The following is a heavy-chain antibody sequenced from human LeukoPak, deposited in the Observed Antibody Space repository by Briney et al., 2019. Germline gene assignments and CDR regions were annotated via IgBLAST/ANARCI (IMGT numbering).Heavy chain of an antibody. CDR3: VRALVGDGSSTY. J-gene: IGHJ4*02. CDR2: IWYDGSNK. Sequence: GGSLRLSCAASGFTVSSNYMHWVRQAPGKGLEWVAVIWYDGSNKYYADSVKGRFTISRDNSKNTLYLQMNSLRAEDTAVYYCVRALVGDGSSTYWGQGTLVTVSS. D-gene: IGHD2-15*01. V-gene: IGHV3-33*08. CDR1: GFTVSSNY.